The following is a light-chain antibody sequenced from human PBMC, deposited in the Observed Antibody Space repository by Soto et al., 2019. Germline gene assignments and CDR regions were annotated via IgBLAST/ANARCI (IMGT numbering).Light chain of an antibody. CDR2: DVS. CDR1: QSVSSY. J-gene: IGKJ1*01. Sequence: EIVLTQSPDTLSLSPGQRATLSCRASQSVSSYLAWYQQKPGQAPRLLIYDVSNRATGIPARFSGSGSGTDFSLTISSLEPEDFAVYYCQQRSHWPRTFGQGTKVDI. V-gene: IGKV3-11*01. CDR3: QQRSHWPRT.